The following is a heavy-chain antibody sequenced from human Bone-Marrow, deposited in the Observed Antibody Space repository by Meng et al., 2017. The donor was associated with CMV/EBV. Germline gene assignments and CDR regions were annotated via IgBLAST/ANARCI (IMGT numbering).Heavy chain of an antibody. J-gene: IGHJ5*02. V-gene: IGHV3-7*01. Sequence: GGSLRLSCAASGFTFSTYWMNWVRQAPGRGPEWVANIKQDGSEKYYVGSVKGRFTISRDNAKNSLYLQMNSLRDDDTAIYYCARTPPFYDFWSGQGGWFYPWGQGTVVTVSS. CDR2: IKQDGSEK. CDR1: GFTFSTYW. CDR3: ARTPPFYDFWSGQGGWFYP. D-gene: IGHD3-3*01.